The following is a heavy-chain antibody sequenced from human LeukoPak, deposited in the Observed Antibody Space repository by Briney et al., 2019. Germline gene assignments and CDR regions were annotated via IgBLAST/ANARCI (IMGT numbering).Heavy chain of an antibody. D-gene: IGHD3/OR15-3a*01. CDR2: IRSKAYGGTT. V-gene: IGHV3-49*04. Sequence: GGALRLSCTASGFTFGNYALTWVRQAPGKGLEWLSFIRSKAYGGTTEYAASVKGRFSISRDDSQSIAYLQMNSLKTEDTAVYYCIRTVPDWNYAMDVWGHGTTVTVSS. J-gene: IGHJ6*02. CDR1: GFTFGNYA. CDR3: IRTVPDWNYAMDV.